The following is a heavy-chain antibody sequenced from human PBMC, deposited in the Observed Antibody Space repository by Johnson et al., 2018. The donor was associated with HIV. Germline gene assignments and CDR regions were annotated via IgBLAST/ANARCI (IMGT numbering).Heavy chain of an antibody. Sequence: QVQLVESGGGVVQPGRSLRLSCAASGFTFSSYAMHWVRQAPGKGLEWVAVISYDGSNKYYADSVKGRFTISRDNSKNTLYLQMNRLKTEDTAVYYCTKLVGYCSGGGCYTPGDIWGQGTMVTVSS. J-gene: IGHJ3*02. V-gene: IGHV3-30*04. CDR2: ISYDGSNK. D-gene: IGHD2-15*01. CDR1: GFTFSSYA. CDR3: TKLVGYCSGGGCYTPGDI.